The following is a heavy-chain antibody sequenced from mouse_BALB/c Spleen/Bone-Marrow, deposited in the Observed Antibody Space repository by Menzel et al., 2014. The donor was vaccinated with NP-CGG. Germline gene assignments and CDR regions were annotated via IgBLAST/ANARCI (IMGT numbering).Heavy chain of an antibody. CDR3: TRSTATFDY. CDR2: IYPGDGDI. J-gene: IGHJ2*01. V-gene: IGHV1-80*01. Sequence: QVQLQQSGAELVRPGSSVKISCKASGYAFSAYWMNWVKQRPGQGFEWIGQIYPGDGDINYNGKFKGKATLTADKSSSTAYMQLSSLTSEDSAVYFCTRSTATFDYWGQGTTLTVSS. CDR1: GYAFSAYW. D-gene: IGHD1-2*01.